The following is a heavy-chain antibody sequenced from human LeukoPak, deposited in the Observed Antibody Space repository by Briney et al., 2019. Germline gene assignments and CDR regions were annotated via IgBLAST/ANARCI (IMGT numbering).Heavy chain of an antibody. D-gene: IGHD4-17*01. CDR2: INHSGST. CDR3: ARDYGDRYYFDY. V-gene: IGHV4-34*01. CDR1: GGSFSGYY. Sequence: SETLSLTCAVYGGSFSGYYWSWIRQPPGKGLEWIGEINHSGSTNYNPSLKSRVTISVDTSKNQFSLKLSSVTAADTAVYYCARDYGDRYYFDYWGQGTLVTVSS. J-gene: IGHJ4*02.